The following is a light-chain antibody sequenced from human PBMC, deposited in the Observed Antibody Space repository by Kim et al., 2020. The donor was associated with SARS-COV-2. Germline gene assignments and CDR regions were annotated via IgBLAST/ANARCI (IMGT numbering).Light chain of an antibody. Sequence: SSELTQDPAVSVALGQTVRITCQGDSLRSYYASWYQQKPGQAPVLVIYGKNNRPSGIPERFSGSSSGNTASLTLPGAQAEDEADYYCNSRDSSGNHVVFG. CDR2: GKN. CDR3: NSRDSSGNHVV. CDR1: SLRSYY. J-gene: IGLJ2*01. V-gene: IGLV3-19*01.